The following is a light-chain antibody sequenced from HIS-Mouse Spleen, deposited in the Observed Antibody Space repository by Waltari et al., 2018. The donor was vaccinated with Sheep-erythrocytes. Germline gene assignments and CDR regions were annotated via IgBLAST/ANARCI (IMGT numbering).Light chain of an antibody. Sequence: LTQPRSVSGSPGQSVTISCTGTSSDVGGYNYVSWYQQHPGKAPKLLIYDVSKRPSGVPDRLSGSKSGNTASLTISGLQAEDEADYYCCSYAGSYNHVFATGTKVTVL. V-gene: IGLV2-11*01. CDR1: SSDVGGYNY. J-gene: IGLJ1*01. CDR3: CSYAGSYNHV. CDR2: DVS.